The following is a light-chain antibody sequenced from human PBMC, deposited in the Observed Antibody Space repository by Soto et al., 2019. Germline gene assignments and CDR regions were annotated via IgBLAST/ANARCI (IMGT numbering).Light chain of an antibody. V-gene: IGLV1-40*01. Sequence: QSVLTQPPSVCGAPGQRVTISCTGSSSNIGAGYDVHWYQHLPGTAPKLLIYGNNNWPSGVPDRFSGSTSGTSASLAITGLQAEDEADYYCQSYDTNLSAWVFGGGTKVTVL. CDR1: SSNIGAGYD. CDR2: GNN. J-gene: IGLJ3*02. CDR3: QSYDTNLSAWV.